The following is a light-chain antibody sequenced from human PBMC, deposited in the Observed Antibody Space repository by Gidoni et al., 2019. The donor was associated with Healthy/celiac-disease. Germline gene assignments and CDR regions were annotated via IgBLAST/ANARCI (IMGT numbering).Light chain of an antibody. CDR1: QSVSSN. Sequence: EIVMTQSPATLSVSPGERATLSCRASQSVSSNLAWYQQKPGQAPRLLIYGASTRATGIPARFSGSGSGTEFTLTISSRQSEEFAVYYCQQYNNWPRTFXXXTKVEIK. CDR2: GAS. J-gene: IGKJ1*01. V-gene: IGKV3-15*01. CDR3: QQYNNWPRT.